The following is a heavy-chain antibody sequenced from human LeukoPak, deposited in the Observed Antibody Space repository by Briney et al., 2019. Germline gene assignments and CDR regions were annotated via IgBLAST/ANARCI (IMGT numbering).Heavy chain of an antibody. CDR3: AKDSGSYYTRDC. Sequence: GGSLRLSCAASAFTFNNYDMHWVRQAPGKGLEWVAFIRYDGSNKYYADFVKGRFTISRDNSKNTLYLLMNSLRAEDTAVYYCAKDSGSYYTRDCWGQGTLVTVSS. CDR1: AFTFNNYD. V-gene: IGHV3-30*02. J-gene: IGHJ4*02. CDR2: IRYDGSNK. D-gene: IGHD3-10*01.